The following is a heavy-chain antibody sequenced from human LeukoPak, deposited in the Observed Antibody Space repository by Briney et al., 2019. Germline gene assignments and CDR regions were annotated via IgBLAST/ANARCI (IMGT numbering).Heavy chain of an antibody. CDR3: ARDNSVGDIAWWFDP. V-gene: IGHV1-69*13. CDR2: IIPIFGTA. D-gene: IGHD3-16*02. CDR1: GGTFSIYA. Sequence: GASVKVSCKASGGTFSIYAISWVRQAPGQGVEWMGGIIPIFGTANYAQKFQGRVTITADESTSTAYMELSSLRSEDTAVYYCARDNSVGDIAWWFDPWGQGTLVTVSS. J-gene: IGHJ5*02.